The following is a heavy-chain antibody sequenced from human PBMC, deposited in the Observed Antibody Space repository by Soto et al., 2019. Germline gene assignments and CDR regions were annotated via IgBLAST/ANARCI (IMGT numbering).Heavy chain of an antibody. CDR1: GGSISSYY. J-gene: IGHJ4*02. V-gene: IGHV4-59*01. D-gene: IGHD3-16*02. Sequence: QVKLQESGPGLVKPSETLSLTCTVSGGSISSYYWSWIRQPPGKGLEWIAYIYYSGSTNYNPSLKSRVAISGDTSKNPFTLKLSSVTAADTAVYYCARTVIGGFDYWGQGILVTVSS. CDR2: IYYSGST. CDR3: ARTVIGGFDY.